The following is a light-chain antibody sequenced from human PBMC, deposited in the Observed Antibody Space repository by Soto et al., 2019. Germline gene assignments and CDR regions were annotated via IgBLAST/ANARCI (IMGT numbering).Light chain of an antibody. CDR3: QHLVAYPIT. Sequence: DIQMTQSPSTLSASVGDRVTMTCRASDRIGTWLAWYQQKPGKAPNLLIYAVSILQSGVPSRFSGSGSGTEFTLTISSLQPEDFATYYCQHLVAYPITFGQGTRLEIK. V-gene: IGKV1-9*01. CDR1: DRIGTW. J-gene: IGKJ5*01. CDR2: AVS.